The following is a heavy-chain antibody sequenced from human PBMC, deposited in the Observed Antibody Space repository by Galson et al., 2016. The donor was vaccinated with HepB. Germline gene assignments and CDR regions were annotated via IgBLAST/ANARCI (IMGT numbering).Heavy chain of an antibody. CDR1: GFTFRTYS. J-gene: IGHJ4*02. CDR2: ISGNGDTI. V-gene: IGHV3-48*04. Sequence: SLRLSCAVSGFTFRTYSMDWVRQAPGKGLEWVSYISGNGDTIYYADSVKGRFTISSDSAKNSLYLQMNSLRAEDSAVYYCASGHLWGQGTLVTVSS. CDR3: ASGHL.